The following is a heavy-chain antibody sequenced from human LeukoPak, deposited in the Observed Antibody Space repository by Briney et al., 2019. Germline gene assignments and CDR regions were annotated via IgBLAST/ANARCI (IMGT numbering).Heavy chain of an antibody. CDR3: AKDSYSSSRNSPVGRSRAGNQFPDY. D-gene: IGHD6-13*01. V-gene: IGHV3-23*01. Sequence: GGSLRLSCAASGFTFSSYAMSWVRQAPGKGLEWVSAISGSGGSTYYADSVKGRFTISRDNSKNTLYLQMNSLRAEDTAVYYCAKDSYSSSRNSPVGRSRAGNQFPDYWGQGTLVTVSS. CDR1: GFTFSSYA. CDR2: ISGSGGST. J-gene: IGHJ4*02.